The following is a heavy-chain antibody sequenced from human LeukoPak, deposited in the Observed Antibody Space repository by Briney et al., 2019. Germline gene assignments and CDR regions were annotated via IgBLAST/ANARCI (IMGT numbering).Heavy chain of an antibody. CDR3: AKEFEAAAGTYFDY. CDR2: ISGSGGST. V-gene: IGHV3-23*01. CDR1: GFTLRSYA. Sequence: GGSLRLSCAASGFTLRSYAMSWVRQAPGKGLEWVSDISGSGGSTYYADSVKGRFIISRDNSKNTLYLQMNSLRAEDTAVYYCAKEFEAAAGTYFDYWGQGTLVTVSS. D-gene: IGHD6-13*01. J-gene: IGHJ4*02.